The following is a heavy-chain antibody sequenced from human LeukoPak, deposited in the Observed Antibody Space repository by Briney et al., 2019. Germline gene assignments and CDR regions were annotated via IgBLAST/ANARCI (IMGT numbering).Heavy chain of an antibody. D-gene: IGHD3-22*01. CDR3: ATSSAYYYFDFDY. V-gene: IGHV3-21*01. CDR2: ISTSSSYI. Sequence: GGSLTLSCAASGFTFSSYSMNWVRQAPGKGLDWVSFISTSSSYIHNADSVKGRFTISRDNAENSMYLQMNSLRAEDTAVYYCATSSAYYYFDFDYWGQGTLVTVSS. CDR1: GFTFSSYS. J-gene: IGHJ4*02.